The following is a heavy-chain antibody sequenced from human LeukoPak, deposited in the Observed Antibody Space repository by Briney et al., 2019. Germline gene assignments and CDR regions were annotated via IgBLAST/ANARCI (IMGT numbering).Heavy chain of an antibody. CDR1: GFTFSSYS. V-gene: IGHV3-66*02. CDR3: ARDRIAVAGTLGLGDY. Sequence: GGSLRLSCAASGFTFSSYSMNWVRQAPGKGLEWVSVIYSGGSTYYADSVKGRFTISRDNSKNTLYLQMNSLRAEDTAVYYCARDRIAVAGTLGLGDYWGQGTLVTVSS. D-gene: IGHD6-19*01. J-gene: IGHJ4*02. CDR2: IYSGGST.